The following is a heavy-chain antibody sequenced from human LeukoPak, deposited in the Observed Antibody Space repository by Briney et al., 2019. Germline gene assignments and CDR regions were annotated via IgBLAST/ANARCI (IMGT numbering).Heavy chain of an antibody. Sequence: GGSLRLSCAASGLTFSNDWMSWVRQAPGRGLEWVAHINKDGSEIYYVDSVKGRFTSSRDNAKSSLSLQMNSLRVEDTAVYYCARDKVTYWGQGILVTVSS. V-gene: IGHV3-7*01. J-gene: IGHJ4*02. CDR2: INKDGSEI. CDR1: GLTFSNDW. CDR3: ARDKVTY.